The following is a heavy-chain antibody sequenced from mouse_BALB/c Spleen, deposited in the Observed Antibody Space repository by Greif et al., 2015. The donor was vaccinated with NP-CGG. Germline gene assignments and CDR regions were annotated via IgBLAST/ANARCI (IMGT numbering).Heavy chain of an antibody. CDR1: GFTFSSFG. D-gene: IGHD1-1*01. J-gene: IGHJ4*01. CDR2: ISSGSSTI. V-gene: IGHV5-17*02. CDR3: ARKGYYGSSLFYYAMDY. Sequence: EVHLVESGGGLVQPGGSRKLSCAASGFTFSSFGMHWVRQAPEKGLEWVAYISSGSSTIYYADTVKGRFTISRDNPKNTLFLQMTSLRSEDTAMYYCARKGYYGSSLFYYAMDYWGQGTSVTVSS.